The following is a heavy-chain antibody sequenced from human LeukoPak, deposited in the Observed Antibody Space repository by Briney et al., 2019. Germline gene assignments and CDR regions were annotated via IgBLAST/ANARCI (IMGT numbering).Heavy chain of an antibody. CDR1: GYTFTGYY. V-gene: IGHV1-2*02. Sequence: ASVKVSCKASGYTFTGYYMHWVRQAPGQGLEWMGWINPNSGGTNYAQKFQGRVTTTRDTSISTAYMELSRLRSDDTAVYYCARGTALTGTTKYYYYMDVWGKGTTVTVSS. D-gene: IGHD1-7*01. CDR3: ARGTALTGTTKYYYYMDV. J-gene: IGHJ6*03. CDR2: INPNSGGT.